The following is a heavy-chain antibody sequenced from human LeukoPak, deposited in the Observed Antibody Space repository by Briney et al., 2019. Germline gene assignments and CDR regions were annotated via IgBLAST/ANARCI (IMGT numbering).Heavy chain of an antibody. Sequence: ASVKVSCKASGYTFTSYGISWVRQAPGQGLEWMGWISAYNGNTNYAQKLQGRVTMTTDTSTSTAYMELRSLRSDDTAVYSCARYRSGYLGDTQYYFDYWGQGTLVTVSS. D-gene: IGHD2-2*03. CDR3: ARYRSGYLGDTQYYFDY. CDR1: GYTFTSYG. J-gene: IGHJ4*02. V-gene: IGHV1-18*01. CDR2: ISAYNGNT.